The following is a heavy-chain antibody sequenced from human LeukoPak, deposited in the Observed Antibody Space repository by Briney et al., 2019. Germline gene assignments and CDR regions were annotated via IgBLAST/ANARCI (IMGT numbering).Heavy chain of an antibody. Sequence: GGSLRLSCAASGFTFSSYWMHWVRQAPGKGLVWVSRINSDGSSTRYADSVKGRFTISRDNAKNTLYLQMNSLRAEDTAVYYCARANWGWVGYFDYWGQGTLVTVSS. CDR1: GFTFSSYW. V-gene: IGHV3-74*01. CDR2: INSDGSST. CDR3: ARANWGWVGYFDY. D-gene: IGHD7-27*01. J-gene: IGHJ4*02.